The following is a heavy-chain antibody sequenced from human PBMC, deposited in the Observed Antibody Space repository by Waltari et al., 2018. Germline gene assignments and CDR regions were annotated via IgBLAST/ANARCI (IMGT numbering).Heavy chain of an antibody. Sequence: EVQLVESGGGLVQPGGSLRLSCAASGFTFSSYWMSWVRQAPGKGLEWVANIKQDGSEKYYVDSVKGRFTIARDNAKNSLYLQMNSLRAEDTAVYYCARDGRYFDPDRTGIHNWFDPWGQGTLVTVSS. CDR1: GFTFSSYW. CDR2: IKQDGSEK. D-gene: IGHD3-9*01. J-gene: IGHJ5*02. CDR3: ARDGRYFDPDRTGIHNWFDP. V-gene: IGHV3-7*01.